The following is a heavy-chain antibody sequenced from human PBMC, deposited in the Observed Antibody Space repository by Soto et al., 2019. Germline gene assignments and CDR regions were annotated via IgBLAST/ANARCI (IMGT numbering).Heavy chain of an antibody. Sequence: QVQLVQSGAEVKKPGASVKVSCKAPGYTFTSYYMHWVRQAPGQELEWMGIINPSGGSTSYAQKLQGRVTMTRDTSTSTVYMQLISLRSEDTAVYYCARDGEGEMATSDYWGQGTMVTVSS. CDR1: GYTFTSYY. CDR2: INPSGGST. V-gene: IGHV1-46*01. CDR3: ARDGEGEMATSDY. D-gene: IGHD5-12*01. J-gene: IGHJ4*02.